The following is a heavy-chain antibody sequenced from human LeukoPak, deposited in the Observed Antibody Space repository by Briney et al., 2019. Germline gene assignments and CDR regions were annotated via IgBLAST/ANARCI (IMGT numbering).Heavy chain of an antibody. J-gene: IGHJ4*02. D-gene: IGHD4-17*01. Sequence: GGSLTLSCSPSGFTVSSYWMSWVRQAPGKGLEWVANIKQDGSEKYYVDSVKGRVTISRDNAKNSLYLQMSSLRAEDTAVYFCARGKTTVTNWGQGTLVTVSS. CDR3: ARGKTTVTN. CDR2: IKQDGSEK. CDR1: GFTVSSYW. V-gene: IGHV3-7*03.